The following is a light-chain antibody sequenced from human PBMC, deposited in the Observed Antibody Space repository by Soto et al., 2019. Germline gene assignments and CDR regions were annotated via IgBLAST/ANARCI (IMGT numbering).Light chain of an antibody. CDR1: QSVSNNY. J-gene: IGKJ1*01. V-gene: IGKV3-20*01. CDR2: GAS. CDR3: QQYGSSGT. Sequence: SVLTQYPGTLSLSRGERATLSCRASQSVSNNYLALYQQKPGQAPRLLIYGASNRATGIPDRFSGSGSGTDFTLTISRLEPEDFAVYYCQQYGSSGTFGQGTKADNK.